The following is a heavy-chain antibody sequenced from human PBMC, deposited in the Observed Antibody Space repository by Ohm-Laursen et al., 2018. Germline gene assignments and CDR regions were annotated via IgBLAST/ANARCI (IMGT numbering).Heavy chain of an antibody. D-gene: IGHD4-17*01. V-gene: IGHV4-59*01. Sequence: SGTLSLTCAVSGGSISSYYWSWIRQPPGKGLEWIGYIYYSGSTNYNPSLKSRVTISVDTSKTQFSLRLSSVTSAETAGYYCARTTVPPGAYSSSMDVWAKGTPVSVPP. CDR2: IYYSGST. J-gene: IGHJ6*04. CDR1: GGSISSYY. CDR3: ARTTVPPGAYSSSMDV.